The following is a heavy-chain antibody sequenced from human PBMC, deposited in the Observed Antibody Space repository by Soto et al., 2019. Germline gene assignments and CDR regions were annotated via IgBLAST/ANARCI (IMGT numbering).Heavy chain of an antibody. Sequence: EVQLLESGGDLVQPGGSLRLSCAASGFTFSSYAMNWVRQAPGKGLEWVSVISDSGDSTYYADSVKGRFTISRDNFKNTLYLQMNSLRAEDTAVYYCGKCSGGSCYSTPGYWGQGTLVTVSS. V-gene: IGHV3-23*01. J-gene: IGHJ4*02. CDR3: GKCSGGSCYSTPGY. CDR2: ISDSGDST. CDR1: GFTFSSYA. D-gene: IGHD2-15*01.